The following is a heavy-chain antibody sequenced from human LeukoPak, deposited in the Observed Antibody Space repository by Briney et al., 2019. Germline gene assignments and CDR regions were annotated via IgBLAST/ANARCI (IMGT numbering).Heavy chain of an antibody. V-gene: IGHV1-2*02. CDR3: ATGAQTGTAPAFDY. J-gene: IGHJ4*02. D-gene: IGHD1-1*01. CDR1: GYTFTVYY. Sequence: ASVKVSCKASGYTFTVYYIHWVRQAPGQGLEWMGWINPNSGGAKYAQKFQGRVTMTEDTSTDTAYMELSSLRSEDTAVYYCATGAQTGTAPAFDYWGQGTLVTVSS. CDR2: INPNSGGA.